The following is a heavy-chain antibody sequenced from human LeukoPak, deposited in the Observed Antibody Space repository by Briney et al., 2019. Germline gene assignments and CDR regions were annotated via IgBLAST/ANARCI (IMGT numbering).Heavy chain of an antibody. J-gene: IGHJ3*02. D-gene: IGHD1-20*01. CDR2: ICSGGST. CDR3: AGITGTEGYAFDI. Sequence: PGGSLRLSCAASGFTVSSNYMSWVRQAPGKGLEWVSVICSGGSTYYADSVKGRFTISRDNSKNTLYLQMNSLRAEDTAVYYCAGITGTEGYAFDIWGQGTMVTVSS. CDR1: GFTVSSNY. V-gene: IGHV3-66*01.